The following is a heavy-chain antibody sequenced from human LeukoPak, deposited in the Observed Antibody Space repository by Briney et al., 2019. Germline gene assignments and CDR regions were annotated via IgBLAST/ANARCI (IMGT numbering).Heavy chain of an antibody. CDR1: GDSISSSSYY. Sequence: SETLSLTCTVSGDSISSSSYYWDWIRQPPGKGLEWIGTIYYSGSTYYNPSLRSRVTISVDTSKNQFSLKLSSVTAADTAVYYCARDFKEGRDRRGCGGDCRSDAFDIWGQGTMVTVSS. J-gene: IGHJ3*02. D-gene: IGHD2-21*02. CDR2: IYYSGST. CDR3: ARDFKEGRDRRGCGGDCRSDAFDI. V-gene: IGHV4-39*07.